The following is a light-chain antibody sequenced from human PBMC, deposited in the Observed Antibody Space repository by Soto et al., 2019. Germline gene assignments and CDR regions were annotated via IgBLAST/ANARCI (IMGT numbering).Light chain of an antibody. CDR1: NSDVGAYKY. Sequence: QSALTQPRSVSGSPGQSVTISCTGTNSDVGAYKYVSWYQQHPGKAPKLMIYDVSKRPSGVPDRFSGSKSGNTASLTISGLQAEDEADYYCCSYAGRYVFGTGTKVTVL. J-gene: IGLJ1*01. CDR3: CSYAGRYV. CDR2: DVS. V-gene: IGLV2-11*01.